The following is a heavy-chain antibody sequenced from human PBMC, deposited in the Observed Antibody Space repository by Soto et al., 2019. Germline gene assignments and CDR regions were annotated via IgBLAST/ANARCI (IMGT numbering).Heavy chain of an antibody. Sequence: SETLSLTCTVSGGSISSGGYYWSWIRQHPGKGLEWIGYIYYSGSTYYNPSLKSRVTISVDTSKNQFSLKLSSVTAADTAVYYCARVGREWELRYWGQGTLVTVSS. CDR3: ARVGREWELRY. J-gene: IGHJ4*02. CDR2: IYYSGST. V-gene: IGHV4-31*03. CDR1: GGSISSGGYY. D-gene: IGHD1-26*01.